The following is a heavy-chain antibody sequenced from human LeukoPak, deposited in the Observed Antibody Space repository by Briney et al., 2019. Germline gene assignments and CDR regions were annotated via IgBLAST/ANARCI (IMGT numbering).Heavy chain of an antibody. CDR2: IWYDGSNK. D-gene: IGHD3-10*01. CDR1: GFTFSSYG. J-gene: IGHJ6*04. Sequence: GGSLRLSCAASGFTFSSYGMHWVRQAPGKGLEWVAVIWYDGSNKYYADSVKGRFTISRDNSKNTLYLQMNSLRAEDTAVYYCARDAAMVRGVIRNYYYGVDVWGKGTTVTVSS. CDR3: ARDAAMVRGVIRNYYYGVDV. V-gene: IGHV3-33*01.